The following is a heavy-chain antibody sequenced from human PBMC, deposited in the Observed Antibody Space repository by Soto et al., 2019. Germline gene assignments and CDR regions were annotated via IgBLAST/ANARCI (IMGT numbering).Heavy chain of an antibody. CDR2: ISYDGNYI. V-gene: IGHV3-30*18. Sequence: QVQLVESGGGVVQPGASLRLSCEASGFAFSSYAMHWVRQAPGKGLEWVGVISYDGNYIYYADSVKGRFTISRDNSKNTLYVQVNSLRPEDTAVYYCAKGILSATIGPYAMDVWAKGPRSPSP. CDR1: GFAFSSYA. CDR3: AKGILSATIGPYAMDV. J-gene: IGHJ6*02. D-gene: IGHD3-16*01.